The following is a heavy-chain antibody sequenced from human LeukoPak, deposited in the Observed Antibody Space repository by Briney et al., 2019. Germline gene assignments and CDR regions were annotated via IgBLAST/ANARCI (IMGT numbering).Heavy chain of an antibody. D-gene: IGHD1-7*01. CDR3: AKVRVVFNWNYAYYFDY. J-gene: IGHJ4*02. Sequence: PGGSLRLSCAASGFTFSSYAMSWVRQAPGKGLEWVSAISGGGGSSTYYADSVKGRFTISRDTSKNTLYLQMNSLRPEDTAVYYCAKVRVVFNWNYAYYFDYRGQGTLVTVSP. V-gene: IGHV3-23*01. CDR2: ISGGGGSST. CDR1: GFTFSSYA.